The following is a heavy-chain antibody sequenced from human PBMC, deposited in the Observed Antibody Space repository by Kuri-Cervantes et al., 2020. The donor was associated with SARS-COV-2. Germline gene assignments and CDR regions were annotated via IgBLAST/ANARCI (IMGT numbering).Heavy chain of an antibody. Sequence: ESLKISCAVYGGSFSGYYWSWIRQPPGKGLEWIGEINHSGSINYNPSLKSRVTISVDTSKNQFSLKLSSVTAADTAVYYCASIVVVPAASGYYYYYGMDVWGQGTTVTVSS. J-gene: IGHJ6*02. CDR2: INHSGSI. D-gene: IGHD2-2*01. V-gene: IGHV4-34*01. CDR3: ASIVVVPAASGYYYYYGMDV. CDR1: GGSFSGYY.